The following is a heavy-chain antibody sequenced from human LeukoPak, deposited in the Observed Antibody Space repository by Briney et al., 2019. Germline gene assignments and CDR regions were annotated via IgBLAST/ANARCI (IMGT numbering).Heavy chain of an antibody. D-gene: IGHD6-13*01. CDR1: GGSISSYY. CDR3: ARDLAAAVYYGMDV. J-gene: IGHJ6*02. Sequence: SETLSLTCTVSGGSISSYYWSWIRQPAGKGLEWIGRIYTSGSTNYNPSLKSRVTMSVDTSKNQFSLKLSSVTAADTAVYYCARDLAAAVYYGMDVWGQGTMVTVSS. CDR2: IYTSGST. V-gene: IGHV4-4*07.